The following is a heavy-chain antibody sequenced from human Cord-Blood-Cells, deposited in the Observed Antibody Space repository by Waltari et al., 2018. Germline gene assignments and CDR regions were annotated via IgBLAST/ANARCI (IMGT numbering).Heavy chain of an antibody. Sequence: QVQLVQSGAEVKKPGASVKVSCKASGYTFTSYGISWVRQAPGQGLEWMGWISAYNGNTNYAQKLQGKGTRTPDPSTSTAYMGLRCLRSDDTAVYYCARRERYNWNEGAFDIWGQGTMVTVSS. CDR1: GYTFTSYG. J-gene: IGHJ3*02. CDR2: ISAYNGNT. D-gene: IGHD1-1*01. V-gene: IGHV1-18*01. CDR3: ARRERYNWNEGAFDI.